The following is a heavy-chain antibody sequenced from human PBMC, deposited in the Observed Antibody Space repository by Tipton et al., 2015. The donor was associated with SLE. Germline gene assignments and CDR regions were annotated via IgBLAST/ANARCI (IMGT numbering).Heavy chain of an antibody. CDR2: IYYSGST. CDR3: ARGWGSWPYYFDY. V-gene: IGHV4-59*01. D-gene: IGHD6-13*01. Sequence: TLSLTCTVSGGSISSYYWSWIRQPPGKGLEWIGYIYYSGSTNYNPSLKSRVTISVDTPKNQFSLKLSSVTAADTAVYYCARGWGSWPYYFDYWGQGTLVTVSS. CDR1: GGSISSYY. J-gene: IGHJ4*02.